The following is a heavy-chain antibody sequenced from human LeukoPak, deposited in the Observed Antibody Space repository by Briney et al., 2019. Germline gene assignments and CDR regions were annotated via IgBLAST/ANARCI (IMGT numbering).Heavy chain of an antibody. CDR1: GFTFSGYA. CDR3: AKYTSGTYYRGLDQ. Sequence: PGGSLRLSCEASGFTFSGYAVSWVRQAPGKGLEWVSTIIGTAGNTYYADSVKGRFTISRDDSKNTVYLQMNSLRAEDTAVYSCAKYTSGTYYRGLDQWGQGTLVTVSS. V-gene: IGHV3-23*01. CDR2: IIGTAGNT. J-gene: IGHJ4*02. D-gene: IGHD3-10*01.